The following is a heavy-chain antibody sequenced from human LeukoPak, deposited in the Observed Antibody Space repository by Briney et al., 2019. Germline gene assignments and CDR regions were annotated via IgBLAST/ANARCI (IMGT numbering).Heavy chain of an antibody. J-gene: IGHJ4*02. CDR1: GGSFSGYY. CDR3: ARGPLVGATRGGLYYLDY. Sequence: SETLSLTCAVYGGSFSGYYWSWIRQPPGKGLEWIGEINHSGSTNYNPSLKSRVTISVDTSKNQFSLKLSSVTAADTAVYYCARGPLVGATRGGLYYLDYWGQGTLVTVSS. V-gene: IGHV4-34*01. CDR2: INHSGST. D-gene: IGHD1-26*01.